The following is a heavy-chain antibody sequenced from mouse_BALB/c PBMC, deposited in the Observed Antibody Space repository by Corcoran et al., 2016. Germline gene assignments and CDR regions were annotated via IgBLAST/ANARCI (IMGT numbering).Heavy chain of an antibody. Sequence: QVQLQQSGPELVKPGASVKMSCKASGSTFTDYVISWVKQRTGQCLEWIGEIYPGSGSTYYNEKFKGKATLTADKSSNTAYMQLSSLTSEDSAVYFCARSYDVWGAGTTVTVSA. D-gene: IGHD1-1*01. CDR1: GSTFTDYV. J-gene: IGHJ1*01. V-gene: IGHV1-81*01. CDR2: IYPGSGST. CDR3: ARSYDV.